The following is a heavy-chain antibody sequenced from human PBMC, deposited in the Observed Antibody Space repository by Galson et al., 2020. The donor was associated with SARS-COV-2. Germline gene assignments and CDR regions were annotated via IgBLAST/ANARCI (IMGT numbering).Heavy chain of an antibody. V-gene: IGHV3-30-3*01. CDR2: ISYDGSNK. D-gene: IGHD3-22*01. J-gene: IGHJ2*01. CDR3: ARERGYDSSGGGPHWYFDL. Sequence: GESLKISCAASGFTFSSYAMHWVRQAPGKGLEWVAVISYDGSNKYYADSVKGRFTISRDNSKNTLYLQMNSLRAEDTAVYYCARERGYDSSGGGPHWYFDLWGRGTLVTVSS. CDR1: GFTFSSYA.